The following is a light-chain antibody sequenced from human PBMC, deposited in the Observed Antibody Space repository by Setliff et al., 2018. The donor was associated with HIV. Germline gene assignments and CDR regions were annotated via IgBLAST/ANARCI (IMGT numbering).Light chain of an antibody. CDR3: TSYTSSNTFL. CDR1: SSDVGGYNY. Sequence: ALTQPASVSGFPGQSITISCSGTSSDVGGYNYVSWYQQHPGKAPKLIICDVTKRPSGVPNRFSGSKPGNTASLTLSGLQAEDEADYYCTSYTSSNTFLFGGGTK. V-gene: IGLV2-14*01. CDR2: DVT. J-gene: IGLJ2*01.